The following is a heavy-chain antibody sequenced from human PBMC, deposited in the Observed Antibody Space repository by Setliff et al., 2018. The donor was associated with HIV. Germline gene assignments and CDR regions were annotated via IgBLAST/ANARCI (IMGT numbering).Heavy chain of an antibody. Sequence: ASVKVSCKASGGTFSSYTISWVRQAPGQGLEWMGGIIPIFGTTNYAQKFQGRVTITADESTSTAYMELSSLRSEDTAVYYCARRTFGSGRIDPWGQGTLVTVSS. CDR2: IIPIFGTT. CDR3: ARRTFGSGRIDP. J-gene: IGHJ5*02. CDR1: GGTFSSYT. D-gene: IGHD3-16*01. V-gene: IGHV1-69*13.